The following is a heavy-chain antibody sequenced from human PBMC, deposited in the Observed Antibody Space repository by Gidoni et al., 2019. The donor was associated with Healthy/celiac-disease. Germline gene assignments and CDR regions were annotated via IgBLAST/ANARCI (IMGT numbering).Heavy chain of an antibody. V-gene: IGHV4-31*03. CDR2: IYYSGST. CDR1: GGSISRGGYY. CDR3: ARDIVRGVTNYFDY. D-gene: IGHD3-10*01. J-gene: IGHJ4*02. Sequence: QVQLQESGPGRVKPSQTLSLTCTVSGGSISRGGYYWSWIRQHPGKGLEWVGYIYYSGSTYYHPSLKSRVTISVDTSKNQFSLKLSSVTAADTAVYYCARDIVRGVTNYFDYWGQGTLVTVSS.